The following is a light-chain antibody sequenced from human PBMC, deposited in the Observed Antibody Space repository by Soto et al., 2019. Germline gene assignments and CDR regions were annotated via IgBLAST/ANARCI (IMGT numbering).Light chain of an antibody. CDR1: SIAVGSYNH. CDR2: EAN. J-gene: IGLJ1*01. CDR3: CSSGGSPTYV. Sequence: LPPHASVSGYPGQSINIPCTGTSIAVGSYNHVSWYPKHPVKVHKLMIYEANQRPSGVSDRFSGSKSGNKASLTISGLKVEDEADYYCCSSGGSPTYVGGTG. V-gene: IGLV2-23*01.